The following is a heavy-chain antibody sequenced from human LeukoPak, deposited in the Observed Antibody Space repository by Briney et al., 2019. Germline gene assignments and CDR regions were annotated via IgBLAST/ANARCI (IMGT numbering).Heavy chain of an antibody. D-gene: IGHD3-22*01. Sequence: PSETLSLTCTVAGGSISSRTYYWGWIRQPPGKGLEWIGSIYYSGSTYYNPSLKSRVTISVDPSKNQFSLKLSSVTAADTAVYYCARHRPATLEYYESIGYDWFDPWGQGTLVTVSS. CDR3: ARHRPATLEYYESIGYDWFDP. CDR2: IYYSGST. V-gene: IGHV4-39*01. J-gene: IGHJ5*02. CDR1: GGSISSRTYY.